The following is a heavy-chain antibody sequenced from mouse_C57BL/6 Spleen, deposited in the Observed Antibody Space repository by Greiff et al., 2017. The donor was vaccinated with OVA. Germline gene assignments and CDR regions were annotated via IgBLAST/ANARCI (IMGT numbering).Heavy chain of an antibody. V-gene: IGHV7-3*01. Sequence: EVKLMESGGGLVQPGGSLSLSCAASGFTFTDYYMSWVRQPPGKALEWLGFIRNKANGYTTEYSASVKGRFTISIDNSQSILYLQMNALRAEDSATYYCARKLGRAMDYWGQGTSVTVSS. CDR3: ARKLGRAMDY. J-gene: IGHJ4*01. CDR1: GFTFTDYY. CDR2: IRNKANGYTT. D-gene: IGHD4-1*01.